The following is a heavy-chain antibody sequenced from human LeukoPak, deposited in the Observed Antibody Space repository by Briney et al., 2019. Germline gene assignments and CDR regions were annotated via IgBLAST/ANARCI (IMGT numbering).Heavy chain of an antibody. D-gene: IGHD2/OR15-2a*01. Sequence: PGGSLRLSCAASGFTFSSYEMNWVRQAPGKGLERASYISSSGSTIYYADSVKGRFTISRDNAKNSLYLQMNSLRAEDTAVYYCARTLIYAFDIWGQGTMVTVSS. J-gene: IGHJ3*02. CDR1: GFTFSSYE. CDR2: ISSSGSTI. V-gene: IGHV3-48*03. CDR3: ARTLIYAFDI.